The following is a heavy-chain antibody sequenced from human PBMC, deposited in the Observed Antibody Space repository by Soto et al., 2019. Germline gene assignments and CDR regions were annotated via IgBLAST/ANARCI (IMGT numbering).Heavy chain of an antibody. CDR2: ISSSSSTI. V-gene: IGHV3-48*02. D-gene: IGHD3-22*01. CDR1: GFTFSSYS. J-gene: IGHJ6*02. CDR3: ARENTLVDQVVVITTSDYYYGMDV. Sequence: GVSLRLSCAASGFTFSSYSMNWGRQAPGKGLEWVSYISSSSSTIYYADSVKGRFTISRDNAKNSLYLQMNSLRDEDTAVYYCARENTLVDQVVVITTSDYYYGMDVWGQGTTVTVSS.